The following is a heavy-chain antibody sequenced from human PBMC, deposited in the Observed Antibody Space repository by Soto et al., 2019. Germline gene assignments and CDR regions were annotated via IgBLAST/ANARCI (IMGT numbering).Heavy chain of an antibody. CDR2: ISAYNYNT. J-gene: IGHJ6*02. Sequence: ASVKVSCKASGYTFHNYGVNWVRQAPGHGLEWMGRISAYNYNTHYAQKFQGRVTITADESTSTAYMELSSLRSEDTAVYYCARDGRGGIVGATKVYYYYGMDVWGQGTTVTVSS. V-gene: IGHV1-18*01. CDR3: ARDGRGGIVGATKVYYYYGMDV. CDR1: GYTFHNYG. D-gene: IGHD1-26*01.